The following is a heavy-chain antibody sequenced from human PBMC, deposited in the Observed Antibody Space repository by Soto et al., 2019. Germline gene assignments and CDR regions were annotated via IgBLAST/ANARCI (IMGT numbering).Heavy chain of an antibody. Sequence: QLQLQESGPGLVKPSETLSLTCTVSGGSISSSSYYWGWIRQPPGKGLEWIGSIYYSASTYYNQSLKCRVSISVDTSKNRFTLKVSSVTAADTVGYYCARHSQTPFGVVTSFVNFWGQGTMVTVS. D-gene: IGHD3-3*01. CDR3: ARHSQTPFGVVTSFVNF. V-gene: IGHV4-39*01. J-gene: IGHJ3*01. CDR1: GGSISSSSYY. CDR2: IYYSAST.